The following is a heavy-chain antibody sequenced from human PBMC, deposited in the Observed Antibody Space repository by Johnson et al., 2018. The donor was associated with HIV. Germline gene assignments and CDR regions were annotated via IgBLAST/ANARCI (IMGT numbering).Heavy chain of an antibody. CDR2: ISNDGRNK. CDR3: AEELWDAVGETHDAFDI. Sequence: QVQLVESGGGVVQPGRSLRLSCAASGFTFSSYGMHWVRQAPGKGLEWVAVISNDGRNKDYADSVKGRFTISRDNSKNTLYLQMNSLRAEDTALYYWAEELWDAVGETHDAFDIGGQGTMVTVSS. CDR1: GFTFSSYG. D-gene: IGHD1-26*01. J-gene: IGHJ3*02. V-gene: IGHV3-30*18.